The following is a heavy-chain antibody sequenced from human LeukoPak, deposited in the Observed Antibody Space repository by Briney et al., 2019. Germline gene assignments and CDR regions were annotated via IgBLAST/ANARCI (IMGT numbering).Heavy chain of an antibody. D-gene: IGHD2-15*01. Sequence: GGSLRLSCAASGFTFSSYAMSWVREAPGKGLEWVSPISGSGGSTYYADSVKGRFTISRDNSKNTLYLQMNSLRAEDTDVYYCAKVSGSGGTKYQPFDYWGQGTLVTVSS. CDR1: GFTFSSYA. CDR2: ISGSGGST. J-gene: IGHJ4*02. CDR3: AKVSGSGGTKYQPFDY. V-gene: IGHV3-23*01.